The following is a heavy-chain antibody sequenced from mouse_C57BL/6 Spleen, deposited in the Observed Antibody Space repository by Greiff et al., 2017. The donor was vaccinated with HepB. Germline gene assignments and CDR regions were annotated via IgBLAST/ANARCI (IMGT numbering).Heavy chain of an antibody. CDR2: INPYNGGT. Sequence: EVQLQQSGPVLVKPGASVKMSCKASGYTFTDYYMNWVKQSHGKSLEWIGVINPYNGGTSYNQKFKGKATLTVDKSSSTAYMELNSLTSEDSAVYYCARVTTVVAPGFAYWGQGTLVTVSA. V-gene: IGHV1-19*01. CDR1: GYTFTDYY. CDR3: ARVTTVVAPGFAY. D-gene: IGHD1-1*01. J-gene: IGHJ3*01.